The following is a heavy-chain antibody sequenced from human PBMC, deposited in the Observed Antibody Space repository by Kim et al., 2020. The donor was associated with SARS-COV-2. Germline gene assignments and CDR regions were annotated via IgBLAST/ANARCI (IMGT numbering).Heavy chain of an antibody. CDR3: AREGQSSGRAGTFDV. J-gene: IGHJ3*01. D-gene: IGHD1-1*01. Sequence: ASVKGRFSISRDNPNNVMFLELDSLRPEDTAVYFCAREGQSSGRAGTFDVWGQGTLVTVSS. V-gene: IGHV3-30*01.